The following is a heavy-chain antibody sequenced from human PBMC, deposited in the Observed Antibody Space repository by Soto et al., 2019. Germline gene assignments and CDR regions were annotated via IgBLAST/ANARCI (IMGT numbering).Heavy chain of an antibody. J-gene: IGHJ6*02. V-gene: IGHV1-18*04. CDR1: GCTFTSYG. CDR2: ISAYNGNT. D-gene: IGHD2-15*01. Sequence: ASVKVSCKASGCTFTSYGISWVRQAPGQGLEWMGWISAYNGNTNYAQKLQGRVTMTTDTSTSTAYMELRSLRSDDTAVYYCARDNHCSGGSCYSYYYYYGMDVWGQGTTVTVSS. CDR3: ARDNHCSGGSCYSYYYYYGMDV.